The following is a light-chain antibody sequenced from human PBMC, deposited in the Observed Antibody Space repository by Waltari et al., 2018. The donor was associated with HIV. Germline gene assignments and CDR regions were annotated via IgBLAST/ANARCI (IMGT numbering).Light chain of an antibody. V-gene: IGLV3-25*03. CDR3: QSADSNASLWV. CDR2: KDT. CDR1: ALPKPY. Sequence: SYELTQPPSVSVSPGQTARITCSGAALPKPYACWYQQRPGQAPVLVIYKDTERPSGIPERFSGSSSGTTATLTIIGVQAQDEADYHCQSADSNASLWVFGGGTKLTVL. J-gene: IGLJ3*02.